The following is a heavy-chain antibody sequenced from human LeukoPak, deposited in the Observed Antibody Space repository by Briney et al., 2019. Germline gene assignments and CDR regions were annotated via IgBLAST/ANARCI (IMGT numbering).Heavy chain of an antibody. D-gene: IGHD4-17*01. V-gene: IGHV1-2*02. J-gene: IGHJ4*02. CDR1: GYTFSDYY. Sequence: ASVKVSCKASGYTFSDYYMHWVRQAPGQGLEWMGWVNGHNGDTKFAPRFQGRVTMTRDTSISTAYMELDSLRSDDTAVYYCARLGLTVTSDIDWWGQGTLVTVSS. CDR3: ARLGLTVTSDIDW. CDR2: VNGHNGDT.